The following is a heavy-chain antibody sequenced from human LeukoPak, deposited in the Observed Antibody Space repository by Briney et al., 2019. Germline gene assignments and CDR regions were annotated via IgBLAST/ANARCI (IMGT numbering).Heavy chain of an antibody. CDR2: INPSGST. V-gene: IGHV4-34*01. J-gene: IGHJ3*02. CDR3: ARHLSCSSTSCYYDAFDI. CDR1: GGSFSGYH. Sequence: SETLSLTCAVYGGSFSGYHWTWIRQSPGKGLEWIGDINPSGSTYYNPSLKSRVTISVDTSKNQFSLKLSSVTAADTAVYYCARHLSCSSTSCYYDAFDIWGQGTLVTVSS. D-gene: IGHD2-2*01.